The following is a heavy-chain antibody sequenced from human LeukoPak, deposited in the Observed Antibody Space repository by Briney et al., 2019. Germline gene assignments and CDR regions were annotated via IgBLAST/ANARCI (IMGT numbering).Heavy chain of an antibody. D-gene: IGHD5-18*01. CDR1: GYTFTSYY. CDR2: INPSGGST. CDR3: ARDRWLYSYGYSPLDY. V-gene: IGHV1-46*01. J-gene: IGHJ4*02. Sequence: GASVTVSCKASGYTFTSYYMHWVRQAPGQGLKWMGIINPSGGSTSYAQKFQGRVTMTRDTSTSTVYMELSSLRSEDTAVYYCARDRWLYSYGYSPLDYWGQGTLVTVSS.